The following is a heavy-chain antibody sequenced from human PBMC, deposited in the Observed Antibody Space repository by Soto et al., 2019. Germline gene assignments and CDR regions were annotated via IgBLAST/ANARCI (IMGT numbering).Heavy chain of an antibody. CDR2: ISSSGSTI. D-gene: IGHD3-16*01. CDR1: GFTFSSYE. J-gene: IGHJ4*02. CDR3: ARVSTSRSGDY. Sequence: EVQLVESGGGLVQPGGSLRLSCAASGFTFSSYEMNWVRQAPGKGLEWVSYISSSGSTIYYADSVKGRFTISRDNAKNSLYLQMNSLRAEDTAVYYCARVSTSRSGDYWGQGTLVTVSS. V-gene: IGHV3-48*03.